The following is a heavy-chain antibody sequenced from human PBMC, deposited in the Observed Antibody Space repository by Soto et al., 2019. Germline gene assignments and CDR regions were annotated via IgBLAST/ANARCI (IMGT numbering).Heavy chain of an antibody. CDR3: ARGTGTTLNVGFDP. V-gene: IGHV4-39*02. CDR1: GGSISSSSYY. J-gene: IGHJ5*02. CDR2: IYYSGST. D-gene: IGHD1-1*01. Sequence: PSETLSLTCTVSGGSISSSSYYWGWIRQPPGKGLEWIGSIYYSGSTYYKQSLKSRVTISVDTSKKQFSLKLSSVTAADSAVYYCARGTGTTLNVGFDPWGQGTLVTVSS.